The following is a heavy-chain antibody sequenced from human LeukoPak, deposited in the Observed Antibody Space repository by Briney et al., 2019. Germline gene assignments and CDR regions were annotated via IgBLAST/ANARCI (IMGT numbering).Heavy chain of an antibody. CDR3: AGSGWLFDY. CDR2: IYYSGST. CDR1: GGSISSSSYY. Sequence: SETLSPTCTVSGGSISSSSYYWGWIRQPPGKGLEWIGSIYYSGSTYYNPSLKSRVTISVDTSKNQFSLKLSSVTAADTAVYYCAGSGWLFDYWGQGTLVTVSS. V-gene: IGHV4-39*01. J-gene: IGHJ4*02. D-gene: IGHD6-19*01.